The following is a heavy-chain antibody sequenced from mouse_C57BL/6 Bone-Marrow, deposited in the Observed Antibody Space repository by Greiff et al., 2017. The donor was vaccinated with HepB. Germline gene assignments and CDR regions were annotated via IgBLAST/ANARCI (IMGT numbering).Heavy chain of an antibody. V-gene: IGHV3-1*01. D-gene: IGHD3-1*01. CDR1: GYSITSGYD. Sequence: VQLKQSGPGMVKPSQSLSLTCTVTGYSITSGYDWHWIRHFPGNKLEWMGYISYSGSTNYNPSLKSRISITHDTSKNHFFLKLNSVTTEDTATYYCARDRGFAFFDYWGQGTTLTVSS. J-gene: IGHJ2*01. CDR2: ISYSGST. CDR3: ARDRGFAFFDY.